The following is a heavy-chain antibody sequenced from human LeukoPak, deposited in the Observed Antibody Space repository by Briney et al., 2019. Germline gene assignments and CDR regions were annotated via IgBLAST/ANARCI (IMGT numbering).Heavy chain of an antibody. D-gene: IGHD6-19*01. CDR1: GFTFSSYE. CDR3: VRDPSVAADDY. V-gene: IGHV3-48*03. CDR2: SSSGGSAI. Sequence: GGSLRLSCAASGFTFSSYEMNWVRQAPGRGLEWASYSSSGGSAIYYADSVKGRFTISRDNAKNSLYLQMNSLRAEDTAIYYCVRDPSVAADDYWGQGTLVTVSS. J-gene: IGHJ4*02.